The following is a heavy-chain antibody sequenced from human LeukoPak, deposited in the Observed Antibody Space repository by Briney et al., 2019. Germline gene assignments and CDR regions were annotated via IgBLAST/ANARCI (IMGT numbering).Heavy chain of an antibody. D-gene: IGHD3-3*01. CDR2: IYSGGGT. CDR1: GFTVSNTY. CDR3: ARGYYDFWSVYSDYYYYGMDV. J-gene: IGHJ6*02. Sequence: PGGSLRLSCAASGFTVSNTYMSWVRQAPGKGLEWVSLIYSGGGTYSADSVKGRFTISRDNSKNTLYLQMNSLRAEDTAVYYCARGYYDFWSVYSDYYYYGMDVWGQGTTVTVSS. V-gene: IGHV3-53*05.